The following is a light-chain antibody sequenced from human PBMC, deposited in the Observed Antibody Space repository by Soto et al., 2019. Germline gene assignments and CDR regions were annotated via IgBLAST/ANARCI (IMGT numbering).Light chain of an antibody. CDR3: QQYDDWPPYT. CDR2: DAS. V-gene: IGKV3-15*01. Sequence: EVVMTQFPATLSVSPGGRATLSCRASQSLSTNLAWYQQRPGQAPRLLIHDASARATGIPGRFSGSGSGTEFTLTISSLQSEDFAVYYCQQYDDWPPYTFGQGTKVDIK. CDR1: QSLSTN. J-gene: IGKJ2*01.